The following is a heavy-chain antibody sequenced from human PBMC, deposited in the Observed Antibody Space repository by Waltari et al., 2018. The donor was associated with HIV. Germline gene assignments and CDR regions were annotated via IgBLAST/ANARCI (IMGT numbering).Heavy chain of an antibody. CDR2: ISGSGGTT. V-gene: IGHV3-23*04. D-gene: IGHD5-18*01. CDR3: AKAVMETAVSSPVDC. J-gene: IGHJ4*02. CDR1: GVTFQNFS. Sequence: EVQLVEAGGGLVQSGGSLRLSCTASGVTFQNFSMSWVRQAPGKGLVLVSVISGSGGTTYYADSVKGRFTVSRDNFKNTVYLQMNSLRAGDTAIYYCAKAVMETAVSSPVDCWGQGALVTVSS.